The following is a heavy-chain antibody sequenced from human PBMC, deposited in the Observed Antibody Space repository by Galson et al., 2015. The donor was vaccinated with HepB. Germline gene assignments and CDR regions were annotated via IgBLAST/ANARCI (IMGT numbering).Heavy chain of an antibody. CDR3: ARVLDFGSPETWYYYYGMDV. J-gene: IGHJ6*02. Sequence: SLRLSCAASGFTFSSYWMSWVRQAPGKGLEWVANIKQDGSEKYYVDSVKGRFTISRDNAKNSLYLQMNSLRAEDTAVYYCARVLDFGSPETWYYYYGMDVWGQGTTVTVSS. CDR1: GFTFSSYW. CDR2: IKQDGSEK. V-gene: IGHV3-7*03. D-gene: IGHD3-3*01.